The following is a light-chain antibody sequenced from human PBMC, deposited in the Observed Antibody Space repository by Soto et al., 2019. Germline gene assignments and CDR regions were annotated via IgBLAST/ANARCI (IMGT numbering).Light chain of an antibody. CDR1: QSISRY. CDR2: AAS. J-gene: IGKJ1*01. Sequence: DIQVTQSPCSLSASVGDRVTITCRTSQSISRYLNWYRQKPGRAPNLLIYAASNLQSGVPSRFSGSGSGTDFTLTISSLQPRDFATYYCHQSYSAPWTFGQGIKVEIK. CDR3: HQSYSAPWT. V-gene: IGKV1-39*01.